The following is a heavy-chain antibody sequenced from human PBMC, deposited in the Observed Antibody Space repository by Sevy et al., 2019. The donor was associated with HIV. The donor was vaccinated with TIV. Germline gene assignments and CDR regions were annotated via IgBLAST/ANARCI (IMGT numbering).Heavy chain of an antibody. CDR1: GYTFTSYD. CDR2: MNPNSGNT. CDR3: AGARVVVGASAFDI. V-gene: IGHV1-8*01. Sequence: ASVKVSCKASGYTFTSYDINWVRQATGQGLEWMGWMNPNSGNTGYAQKFQGRVTMTRNTSISTAYMELSSLRSEDTAVYYCAGARVVVGASAFDIWGQGTMVTVSS. J-gene: IGHJ3*02. D-gene: IGHD1-26*01.